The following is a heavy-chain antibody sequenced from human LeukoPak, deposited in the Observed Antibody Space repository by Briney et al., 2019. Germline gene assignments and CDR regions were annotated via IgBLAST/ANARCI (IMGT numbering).Heavy chain of an antibody. CDR2: INHSGST. D-gene: IGHD5-18*01. CDR1: GGSFSGYY. J-gene: IGHJ4*02. CDR3: ARVRIQLWFLDY. V-gene: IGHV4-34*01. Sequence: PSETLSLTCAVYGGSFSGYYWSWIRQPPGKGLEWIGEINHSGSTNYNPSLKSRVTISVDTSKNQFSLKLSSVTAADTAVYYCARVRIQLWFLDYWGQGTLVTVSS.